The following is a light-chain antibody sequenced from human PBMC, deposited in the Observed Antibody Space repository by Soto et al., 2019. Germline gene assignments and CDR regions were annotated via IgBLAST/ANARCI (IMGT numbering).Light chain of an antibody. CDR1: QSVTSY. CDR2: ASS. Sequence: EIVLTQSPGTLSLSPGERATLSCRASQSVTSYLAWYQQKPGQAPRLLIYASSTRATGIPDRFSGGGSGTDFTLTISRLEPEDFAVYYCQQYSTSQTFGQGTKVDI. J-gene: IGKJ1*01. CDR3: QQYSTSQT. V-gene: IGKV3-20*01.